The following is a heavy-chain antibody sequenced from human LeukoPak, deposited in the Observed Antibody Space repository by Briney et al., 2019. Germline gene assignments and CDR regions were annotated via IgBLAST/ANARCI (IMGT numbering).Heavy chain of an antibody. CDR1: GYTLSELS. D-gene: IGHD3-22*01. V-gene: IGHV1-24*01. Sequence: ASVKVSCKVSGYTLSELSMHWVRQAPGKGLEWMGGFDPEDGETIYAQKFQGRVTMTEDTSTDTAYMELSSLRSEDTAVYYCAREGYDSSGYYYGSPYYFDYWGQGTLVTVPS. CDR2: FDPEDGET. J-gene: IGHJ4*02. CDR3: AREGYDSSGYYYGSPYYFDY.